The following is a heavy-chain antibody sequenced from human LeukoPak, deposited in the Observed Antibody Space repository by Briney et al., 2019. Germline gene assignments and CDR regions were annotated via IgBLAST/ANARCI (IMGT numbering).Heavy chain of an antibody. CDR2: VNHSGRT. J-gene: IGHJ5*02. V-gene: IGHV4-34*01. CDR1: GGSFSGYY. CDR3: ARAARDDWVDP. Sequence: SETLSLTCAVYGGSFSGYYWSWLRQPPGKGLEWIGEVNHSGRTNYNPSLKSRVTISVDTSKNQFSLKLSSVTAADTAVYYCARAARDDWVDPWGQGTLVTVSS.